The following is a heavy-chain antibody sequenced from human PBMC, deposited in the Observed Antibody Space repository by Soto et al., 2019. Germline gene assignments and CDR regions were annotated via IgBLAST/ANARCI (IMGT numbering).Heavy chain of an antibody. J-gene: IGHJ5*02. V-gene: IGHV3-7*03. CDR1: GFSFGGYW. D-gene: IGHD4-4*01. Sequence: PGGSLRLSCVGSGFSFGGYWMSWVRQAPGQGPEWVANIKEDGSERHYVDSVKGRFTISRANPENSLFLQMNNLRVEDSAIYYCAITTSTVSYWFDPWGPGTQVTVS. CDR2: IKEDGSER. CDR3: AITTSTVSYWFDP.